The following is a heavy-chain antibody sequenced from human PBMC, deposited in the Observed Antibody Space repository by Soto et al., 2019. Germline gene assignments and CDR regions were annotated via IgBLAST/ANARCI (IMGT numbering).Heavy chain of an antibody. Sequence: SETLSLTCAVYGGSFSGYYWSWIRQPPGKGLEWIGEINHSGSTNYNPSLKGRVTISVDTSKNQFSLKLSSVTAADTAVYYCARGGNRRLSLRDYWGQGTLVTVSS. V-gene: IGHV4-34*01. CDR3: ARGGNRRLSLRDY. J-gene: IGHJ4*02. D-gene: IGHD1-1*01. CDR2: INHSGST. CDR1: GGSFSGYY.